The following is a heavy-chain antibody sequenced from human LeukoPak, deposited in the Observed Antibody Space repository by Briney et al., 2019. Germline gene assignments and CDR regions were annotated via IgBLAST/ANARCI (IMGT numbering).Heavy chain of an antibody. CDR2: INHSGST. CDR1: GGSFSGYY. J-gene: IGHJ4*02. Sequence: SETLSLTCAVYGGSFSGYYWSWIRQPPGKGLEWIGEINHSGSTNYNPSLKSRVTISIDTSKNQFSLKLSSVTAADTAVYYCARHPSGLFDYWGQGTLVTVSS. CDR3: ARHPSGLFDY. V-gene: IGHV4-34*01. D-gene: IGHD3-22*01.